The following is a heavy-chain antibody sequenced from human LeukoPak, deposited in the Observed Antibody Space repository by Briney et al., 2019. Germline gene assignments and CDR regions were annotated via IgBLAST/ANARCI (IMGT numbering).Heavy chain of an antibody. CDR1: GYSFTSYW. J-gene: IGHJ2*01. V-gene: IGHV5-10-1*01. CDR2: IDPSDSYT. Sequence: PGESLRISCKGSGYSFTSYWISWVRQMPGKGLEWMGRIDPSDSYTNYSPSFQGHVTISADKSISTAYLQWSSLKASDTAMYYCARQHPPDCSSTSCYRGDWYFDLWGRGTLVTVSS. CDR3: ARQHPPDCSSTSCYRGDWYFDL. D-gene: IGHD2-2*01.